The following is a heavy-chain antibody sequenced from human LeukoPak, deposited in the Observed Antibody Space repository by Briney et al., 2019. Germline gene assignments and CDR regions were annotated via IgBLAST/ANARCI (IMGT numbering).Heavy chain of an antibody. V-gene: IGHV1-69*13. CDR2: LIPIFGTA. Sequence: RASVKVSCKASRGTFSTYAISWVRQAPGQGLEWMGGLIPIFGTANYAQKFQGRVTITADESTSTAYMELSSLRSEDTAVYYCAKGGGLNAFDPWGQGTLVTVSS. J-gene: IGHJ5*02. CDR3: AKGGGLNAFDP. D-gene: IGHD3-16*01. CDR1: RGTFSTYA.